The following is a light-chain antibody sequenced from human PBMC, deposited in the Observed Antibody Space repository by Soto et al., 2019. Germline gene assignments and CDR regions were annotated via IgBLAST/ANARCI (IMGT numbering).Light chain of an antibody. J-gene: IGLJ2*01. CDR1: SSDVGGYNY. CDR3: TSYTTSSTHL. CDR2: DVS. V-gene: IGLV2-14*03. Sequence: QSALTQPASVSGSPGQSITISCTGTSSDVGGYNYVSWYQQHPGKAPKLVIFDVSDRPSGVSNRFSGSKSGNTASLTISELQPQDEAEYYCTSYTTSSTHLFGGGTKLTVL.